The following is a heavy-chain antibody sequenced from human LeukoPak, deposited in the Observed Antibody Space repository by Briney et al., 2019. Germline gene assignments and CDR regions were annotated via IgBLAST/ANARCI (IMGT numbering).Heavy chain of an antibody. V-gene: IGHV1-2*02. CDR3: ARETDSSRWFDY. J-gene: IGHJ4*02. CDR2: IKPNNGGT. Sequence: ASVKVSCKASGYTFTGYYMHWVRQAPGQGLEWMGWIKPNNGGTNYAQKFQGRVTMTRDTSTSTVYMGLSSLRSEDTAVYYCARETDSSRWFDYWGQGTLVTVSS. CDR1: GYTFTGYY. D-gene: IGHD6-13*01.